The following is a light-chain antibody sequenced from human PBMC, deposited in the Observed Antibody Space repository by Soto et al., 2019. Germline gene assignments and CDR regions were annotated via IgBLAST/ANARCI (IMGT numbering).Light chain of an antibody. CDR3: EQYIGSPLT. CDR2: GAS. Sequence: EVLFTQSPFTRSLCPGDRATLSCRAGETIRSNSLAWYQQKPGQTPTLLIYGASRRATGIPDRFSGGGSGTDFTLTISRLEPEDFAVYYCEQYIGSPLTFGGGTKVDSK. CDR1: ETIRSNS. J-gene: IGKJ4*01. V-gene: IGKV3-20*01.